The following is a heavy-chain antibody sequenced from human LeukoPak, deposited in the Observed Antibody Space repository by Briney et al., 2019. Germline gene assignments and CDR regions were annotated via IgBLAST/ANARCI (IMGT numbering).Heavy chain of an antibody. CDR1: GGSISSYY. J-gene: IGHJ4*02. D-gene: IGHD5-24*01. Sequence: SETLSPTCTVSGGSISSYYWSWIRQPPGKGLEWNGYIYYSGSTNYNPSLKSRVTISVATSKNQFSLKLSSVTAADTAVYYCASSMAGFPTDWGQGTLVTVSS. V-gene: IGHV4-59*01. CDR3: ASSMAGFPTD. CDR2: IYYSGST.